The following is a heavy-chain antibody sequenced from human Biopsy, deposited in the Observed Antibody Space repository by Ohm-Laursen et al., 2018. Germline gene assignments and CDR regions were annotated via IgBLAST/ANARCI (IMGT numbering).Heavy chain of an antibody. J-gene: IGHJ6*02. D-gene: IGHD2-2*01. CDR2: IYYSGST. V-gene: IGHV4-59*01. CDR3: ARAVRNQMLSTV. CDR1: GGSISSDY. Sequence: SETLSLTCTVSGGSISSDYWSWIRQTPGKGLEWIGYIYYSGSTNYNPSLKSRVTISVDTSKNQFSLRLNSVTAADTAVYYCARAVRNQMLSTVWGQGTAVTVSS.